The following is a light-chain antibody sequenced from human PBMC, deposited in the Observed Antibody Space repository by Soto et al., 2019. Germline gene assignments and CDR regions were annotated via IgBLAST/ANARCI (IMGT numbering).Light chain of an antibody. CDR1: SSDVGGYNY. CDR3: SSFTSTSTVL. J-gene: IGLJ2*01. Sequence: QSALTQPASVSGSPGQSITISCSGTSSDVGGYNYVSWYQQHPGKAPKLIIYEVTNRPSGVSFRFSGSKSGSTASLTISGLQAEDEADYYCSSFTSTSTVLFGGGTQLTVL. CDR2: EVT. V-gene: IGLV2-14*01.